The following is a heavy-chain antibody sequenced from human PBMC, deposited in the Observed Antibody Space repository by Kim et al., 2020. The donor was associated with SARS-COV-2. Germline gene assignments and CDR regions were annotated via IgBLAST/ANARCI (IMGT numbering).Heavy chain of an antibody. CDR2: IIPIFGTA. CDR3: AEIRHPTHNWFDP. V-gene: IGHV1-69*13. Sequence: SVKVSCKASGGTFSSYAISWVRQAPGQGLEWMGGIIPIFGTANYAQKFQGRVTITADESTSTAYMELSSLRSEDTAVYYCAEIRHPTHNWFDPWGRGTLVTVSS. CDR1: GGTFSSYA. J-gene: IGHJ5*02.